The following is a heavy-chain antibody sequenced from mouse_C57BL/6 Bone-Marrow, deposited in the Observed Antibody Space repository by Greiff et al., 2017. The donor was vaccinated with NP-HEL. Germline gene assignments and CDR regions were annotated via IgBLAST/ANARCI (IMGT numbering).Heavy chain of an antibody. CDR1: GYTFTSYD. CDR2: IYPGDGSP. Sequence: QVQLQQSGPELVKPGASVKLSCKASGYTFTSYDINWVKQRPGQGLEWIGWIYPGDGSPKYNEKFKGKATLTVDTSSSTAYMELHSLTSEDSAVYFCARSTHYYGSSYWGQGTLVTVSA. CDR3: ARSTHYYGSSY. D-gene: IGHD1-1*01. J-gene: IGHJ3*01. V-gene: IGHV1-85*01.